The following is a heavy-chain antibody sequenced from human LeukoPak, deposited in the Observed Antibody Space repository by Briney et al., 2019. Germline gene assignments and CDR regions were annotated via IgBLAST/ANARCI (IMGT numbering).Heavy chain of an antibody. D-gene: IGHD4-17*01. CDR1: GFTFTSYS. Sequence: GGSLRLSCAASGFTFTSYSMNWVRQAPGKGLEWVSTISGGGGSTYYADSVKGRFTISRDNSKNTLYLQVNSLRAEDTAVYYCTRDWDYGDYGYWGQGTLVTVSS. CDR2: ISGGGGST. J-gene: IGHJ4*02. CDR3: TRDWDYGDYGY. V-gene: IGHV3-23*01.